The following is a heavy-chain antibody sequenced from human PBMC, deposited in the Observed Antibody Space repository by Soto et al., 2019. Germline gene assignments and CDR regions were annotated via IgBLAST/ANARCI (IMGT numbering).Heavy chain of an antibody. Sequence: EVQLVESGGGLVQPGGSLRLSCAASGFTFRTYWMSWVRQAPGKGLEWVAFIKEDGSDKYFVDSVKGRFAISRDNAKNSLYMQMNSLRAEDTAGYYCARDRGGRSGMDVWGKGTMVTVSS. CDR1: GFTFRTYW. V-gene: IGHV3-7*01. J-gene: IGHJ6*04. CDR3: ARDRGGRSGMDV. D-gene: IGHD1-26*01. CDR2: IKEDGSDK.